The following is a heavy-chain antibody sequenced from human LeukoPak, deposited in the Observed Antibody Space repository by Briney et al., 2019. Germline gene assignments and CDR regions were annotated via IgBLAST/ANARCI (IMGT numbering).Heavy chain of an antibody. CDR2: INWNGGST. CDR1: GFTFDDYG. V-gene: IGHV3-20*04. J-gene: IGHJ4*02. D-gene: IGHD3-22*01. CDR3: ARASSSGYYYDYFDY. Sequence: GGSLRLSCAASGFTFDDYGMSWVRQAPGKGLEWVSGINWNGGSTGYADSVKGRFTISRDNAKNSLYLQMNSLRAEDTALYYCARASSSGYYYDYFDYWGQGTLVTVSS.